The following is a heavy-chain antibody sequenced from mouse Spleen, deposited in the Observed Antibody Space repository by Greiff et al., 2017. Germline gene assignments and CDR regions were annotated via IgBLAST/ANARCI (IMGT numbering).Heavy chain of an antibody. CDR1: GFTFSSYA. J-gene: IGHJ4*01. CDR3: ERDRWGYDSISYAMDY. CDR2: ISSGGSYT. Sequence: EVMLVESGGGLVKPGGSLKLSCAASGFTFSSYAMSWVRQSPEKRLEWVAEISSGGSYTYYPDTVTGRFTISRDNAKNTLYLEMSSLRSEDTDMSYCERDRWGYDSISYAMDYWGQGTSVTVSS. V-gene: IGHV5-9-4*01. D-gene: IGHD1-1*01.